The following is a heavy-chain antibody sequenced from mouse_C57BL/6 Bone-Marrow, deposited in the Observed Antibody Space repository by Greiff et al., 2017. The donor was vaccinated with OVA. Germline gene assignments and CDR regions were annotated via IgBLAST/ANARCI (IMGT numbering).Heavy chain of an antibody. V-gene: IGHV1-50*01. CDR1: GYTFTSYW. CDR3: ARDSSGYIYYAMDY. J-gene: IGHJ4*01. D-gene: IGHD3-2*02. CDR2: IDPSDSYT. Sequence: VQLKQPGAELVKPGASVKLSCKASGYTFTSYWMQWVKQRPGQGLEWIGGIDPSDSYTNYNQKFKGKATLTVDTSSSTAYMQLSILTSEDSAVYYCARDSSGYIYYAMDYWGQGTSVTVSS.